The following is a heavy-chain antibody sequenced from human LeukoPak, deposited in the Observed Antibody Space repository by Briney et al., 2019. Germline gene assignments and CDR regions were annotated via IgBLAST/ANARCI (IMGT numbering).Heavy chain of an antibody. Sequence: GESLKISCKGSRYRFTSYWIGWVRQMPGKGLEWMGIIYPGDSDTRYSPSFQGQVTISADKSISTAYLQWSSLKASDTDMYYCAKSYDSSGYYSSAFDIWGQGTMVTVSS. CDR3: AKSYDSSGYYSSAFDI. J-gene: IGHJ3*02. CDR1: RYRFTSYW. CDR2: IYPGDSDT. V-gene: IGHV5-51*01. D-gene: IGHD3-22*01.